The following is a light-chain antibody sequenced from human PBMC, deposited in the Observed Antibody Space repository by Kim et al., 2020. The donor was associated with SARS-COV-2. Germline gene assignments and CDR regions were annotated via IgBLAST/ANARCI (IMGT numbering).Light chain of an antibody. V-gene: IGLV1-44*01. CDR3: AAWDDRLNGPI. Sequence: QSVLTQPTSASETPGQRVTIFCSGGPSNIGSNAVSWYQQVPGTAPKLVIYSHNQRPSGVPDRFSGSKSGTPASLAISGLQPEDEADYFCAAWDDRLNGPIFGGGTQLTVL. J-gene: IGLJ2*01. CDR1: PSNIGSNA. CDR2: SHN.